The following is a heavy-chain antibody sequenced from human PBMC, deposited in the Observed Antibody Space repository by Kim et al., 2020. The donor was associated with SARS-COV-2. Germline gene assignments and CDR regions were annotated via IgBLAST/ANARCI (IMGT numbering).Heavy chain of an antibody. V-gene: IGHV3-66*01. CDR2: IFSDGSA. CDR3: ATDQVYDGNSGGYGLDG. Sequence: GGSLRLSCAASGLTVSNCMSWFRQAPPEGLEWFSVIFSDGSAFYTDSAKDRFTVFTDNSNNTLYLLNNSLIAADTAVYYCATDQVYDGNSGGYGLDGWG. D-gene: IGHD5-12*01. CDR1: GLTVSNC. J-gene: IGHJ6*02.